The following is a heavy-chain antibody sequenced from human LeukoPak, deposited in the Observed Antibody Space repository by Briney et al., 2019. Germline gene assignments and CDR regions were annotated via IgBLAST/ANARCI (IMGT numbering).Heavy chain of an antibody. J-gene: IGHJ4*02. CDR2: ISGSGGSI. Sequence: PGGSLRLSCAASGFTFSSYAMSWVRQAPGKGLEWVSAISGSGGSIYYADSVKGRFTLSRDNSKNTLYLQMNSLRAEDTAVYYCAEVGSGYDFWSGDNFDYWGQGTLVTVSS. V-gene: IGHV3-23*01. D-gene: IGHD3-3*01. CDR3: AEVGSGYDFWSGDNFDY. CDR1: GFTFSSYA.